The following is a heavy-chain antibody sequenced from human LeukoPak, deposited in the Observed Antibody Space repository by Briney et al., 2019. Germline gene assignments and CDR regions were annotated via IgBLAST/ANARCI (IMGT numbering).Heavy chain of an antibody. J-gene: IGHJ4*02. D-gene: IGHD2-2*01. V-gene: IGHV3-23*01. CDR1: GFSFSTYA. Sequence: GGSLRLSCATSGFSFSTYAMTWVRQAPGKGLEWVSGISGGGGSTYDAGSVKGRFTISRDISKNTLYLQMNSLKAEDTAVYYCAKDLGIVLAAMDYWGQGTLVAVSS. CDR2: ISGGGGST. CDR3: AKDLGIVLAAMDY.